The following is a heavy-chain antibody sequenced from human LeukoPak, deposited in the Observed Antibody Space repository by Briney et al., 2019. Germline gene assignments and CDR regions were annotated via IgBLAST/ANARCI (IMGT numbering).Heavy chain of an antibody. CDR3: GRHDSVPIFQRDVDV. D-gene: IGHD2-2*01. J-gene: IGHJ6*02. CDR2: IHYRGST. V-gene: IGHV4-59*08. CDR1: GGSISSYY. Sequence: PSETLSLTCTVSGGSISSYYWSWIRQPPGKGLEWIGYIHYRGSTNYNPSLKSRVTISLDASNIQFSLKLYSVAAADTAVDYCGRHDSVPIFQRDVDVWGLGTTVTVSS.